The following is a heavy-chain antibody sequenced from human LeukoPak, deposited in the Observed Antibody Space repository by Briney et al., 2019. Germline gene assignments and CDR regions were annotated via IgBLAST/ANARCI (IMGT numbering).Heavy chain of an antibody. V-gene: IGHV4-34*01. Sequence: SETLSLTCAVYGGSFSGYYWSWIRQPPGKGLEWIWAIDHSGSTNYNPSLKSRVTISVDTSTNQFSLKLSSVPAADTAVYYCARGVAATFRNWGQGTLVTVSS. J-gene: IGHJ4*02. CDR2: IDHSGST. D-gene: IGHD1-26*01. CDR3: ARGVAATFRN. CDR1: GGSFSGYY.